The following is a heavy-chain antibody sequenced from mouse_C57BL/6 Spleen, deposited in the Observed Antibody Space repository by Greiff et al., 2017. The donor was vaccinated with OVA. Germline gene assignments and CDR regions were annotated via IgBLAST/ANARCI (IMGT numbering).Heavy chain of an antibody. V-gene: IGHV1-82*01. CDR2: IYPGDGDT. D-gene: IGHD2-3*01. CDR3: ARGGYSWFAY. J-gene: IGHJ3*01. Sequence: VQLQQSGPELVKPGASVKISCKASGYAFSSSWMNWVKQRPGQGLEWIGRIYPGDGDTNYNGKFKGKATLTADKSSSAAYMQLSSLTSEDSAVYFCARGGYSWFAYWGQGTLVTVSA. CDR1: GYAFSSSW.